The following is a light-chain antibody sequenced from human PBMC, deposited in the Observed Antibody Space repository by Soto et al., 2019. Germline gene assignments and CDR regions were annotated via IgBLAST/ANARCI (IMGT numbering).Light chain of an antibody. Sequence: SYELTQPPSVSVAPGQTARITCGGDNIGSKSVHWYQQKPGQAPVLVIYYDSDRPSGIPERFSGSNSGNTATLTISRVEAGDEAGYSCQVWDSRAEHPIFGGGTKL. CDR2: YDS. J-gene: IGLJ2*01. V-gene: IGLV3-21*04. CDR3: QVWDSRAEHPI. CDR1: NIGSKS.